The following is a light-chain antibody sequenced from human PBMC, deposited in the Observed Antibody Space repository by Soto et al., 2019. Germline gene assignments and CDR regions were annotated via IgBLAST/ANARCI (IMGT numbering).Light chain of an antibody. CDR2: DAF. Sequence: DIQMTQSPSTLSASVGDRVTITCRASQSIISVLAWYQQKLGKAPKLLIYDAFSLQSGVPSRFSGSGSGTDFTLTISSLQPEDFASYYCQQSYSTSWTFGQGTKVDIK. V-gene: IGKV1-39*01. CDR3: QQSYSTSWT. CDR1: QSIISV. J-gene: IGKJ1*01.